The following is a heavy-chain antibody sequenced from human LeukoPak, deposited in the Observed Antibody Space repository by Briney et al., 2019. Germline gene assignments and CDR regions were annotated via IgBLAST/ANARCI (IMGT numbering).Heavy chain of an antibody. CDR1: GGSISSSSYY. D-gene: IGHD2-15*01. V-gene: IGHV4-39*01. CDR3: VRHGGGYCSGGSCYVDY. CDR2: IYYSGST. Sequence: PSETLSLTCTVSGGSISSSSYYWGWLRQPPGKGLEWIGSIYYSGSTYYNPSLKSRVTISVDTSKNQFSPKVTSVTAADTAVYYCVRHGGGYCSGGSCYVDYWGQGTLVTVSS. J-gene: IGHJ4*02.